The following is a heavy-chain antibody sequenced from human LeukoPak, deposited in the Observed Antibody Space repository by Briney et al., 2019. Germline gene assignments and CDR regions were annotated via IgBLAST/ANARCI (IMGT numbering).Heavy chain of an antibody. J-gene: IGHJ6*02. D-gene: IGHD6-13*01. V-gene: IGHV3-13*01. CDR1: GFTFSSYD. Sequence: GGTLRLSCAASGFTFSSYDMHWVRQATGKGLEWVSAIGTAGDTYYPGSVKGRFTISRENAKNSLYLQMNSLRAEDTAVYYCARGRSSSWNYYYYYGMDVWGQGTTVTVSS. CDR2: IGTAGDT. CDR3: ARGRSSSWNYYYYYGMDV.